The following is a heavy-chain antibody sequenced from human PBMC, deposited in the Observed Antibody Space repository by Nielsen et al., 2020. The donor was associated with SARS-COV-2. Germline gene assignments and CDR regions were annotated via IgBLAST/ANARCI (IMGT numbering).Heavy chain of an antibody. J-gene: IGHJ6*02. CDR2: IKQDGSEK. Sequence: GESLKISCAASGFTFSSYGMHWVRQAPGKGLEWVANIKQDGSEKYYVDSVKGRFTTSRDNAKNSLYLQMNSLRAEDTAVYYCAAHDYSNYVGWDVWGQGTTVTVSS. V-gene: IGHV3-7*01. D-gene: IGHD4-11*01. CDR1: GFTFSSYG. CDR3: AAHDYSNYVGWDV.